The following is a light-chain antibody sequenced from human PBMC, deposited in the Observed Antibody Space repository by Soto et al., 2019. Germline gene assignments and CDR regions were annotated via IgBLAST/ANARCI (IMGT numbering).Light chain of an antibody. V-gene: IGLV2-14*01. CDR3: SSYASSSTVV. Sequence: QSALTQPASVSGSPGQSITISCTGTSSDVGGYNFVSWYQQHPGKAPKLMIYDVSSRPSGVSNRFSGSKSGNTASLTISGLQAEDGGDYYCSSYASSSTVVFGAGTQLTVL. J-gene: IGLJ3*02. CDR2: DVS. CDR1: SSDVGGYNF.